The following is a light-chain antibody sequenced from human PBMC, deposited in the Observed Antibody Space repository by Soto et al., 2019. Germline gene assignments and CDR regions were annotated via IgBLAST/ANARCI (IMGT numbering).Light chain of an antibody. CDR1: QSVSSSY. CDR3: QQYGSIFT. J-gene: IGKJ3*01. Sequence: EIVLTQSRGSLSLSPGERATLSCRASQSVSSSYLAWYQQKPGQAPRLLIYGASSRATGIPDRFSGSGSGTDFTLTISRLEPEDFAVYYCQQYGSIFTFGPGTKEDIK. CDR2: GAS. V-gene: IGKV3-20*01.